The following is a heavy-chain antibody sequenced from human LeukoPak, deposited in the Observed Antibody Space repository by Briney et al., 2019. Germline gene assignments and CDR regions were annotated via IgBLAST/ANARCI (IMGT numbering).Heavy chain of an antibody. CDR2: INSDGSIT. Sequence: GGSLRLSCAASGFTFTTYWMYWVRQAPGKGLVWVSHINSDGSITSYADSVKGRFTISRDNAKNTLYLQMNSLRAEDTAVYYCARDAVDTANAVWGQGTTVTVSS. V-gene: IGHV3-74*01. CDR1: GFTFTTYW. D-gene: IGHD5-18*01. J-gene: IGHJ6*02. CDR3: ARDAVDTANAV.